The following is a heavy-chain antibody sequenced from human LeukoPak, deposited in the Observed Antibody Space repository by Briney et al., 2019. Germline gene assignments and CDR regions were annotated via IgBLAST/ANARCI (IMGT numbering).Heavy chain of an antibody. D-gene: IGHD6-13*01. CDR1: GFTFSSYW. V-gene: IGHV3-21*01. CDR2: ISSSSSYT. Sequence: GGSLRLSCAASGFTFSSYWMSWVRQAPGKGLEWVSSISSSSSYTYYADAVKGRFTISRDNAKNSLYLQMNSLKAEDTAVYYCARLTAAAENWFDPWGQGTLVTVSS. CDR3: ARLTAAAENWFDP. J-gene: IGHJ5*02.